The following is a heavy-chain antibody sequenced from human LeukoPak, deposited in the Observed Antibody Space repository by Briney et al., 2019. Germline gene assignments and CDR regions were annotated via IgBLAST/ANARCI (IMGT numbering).Heavy chain of an antibody. CDR3: ARVWRDIVVVPAAIDAFDI. D-gene: IGHD2-2*01. V-gene: IGHV4-39*07. CDR1: GGSISSNSYY. J-gene: IGHJ3*02. CDR2: IYYSGST. Sequence: SETLSLTCTVSGGSISSNSYYWGWIRQPPGKGLEWIGSIYYSGSTYYNPSLKSRVTISVDTSKNQFSLKLSSVTAADTAVYYCARVWRDIVVVPAAIDAFDIWGQGTMVTVSS.